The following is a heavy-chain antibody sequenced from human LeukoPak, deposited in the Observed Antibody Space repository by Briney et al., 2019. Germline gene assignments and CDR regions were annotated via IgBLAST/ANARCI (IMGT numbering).Heavy chain of an antibody. V-gene: IGHV3-23*01. Sequence: GSLRLSCTASGFTFSDYSMSWVRRAPGAGLEWVSAISPAGDSTTDADSVKGRFTISRDNSKSTLYLQMNGLTAEDTALYYCARRLVTAGITDFFDSWGQGTLVSVSS. D-gene: IGHD2-2*01. CDR3: ARRLVTAGITDFFDS. J-gene: IGHJ4*02. CDR1: GFTFSDYS. CDR2: ISPAGDST.